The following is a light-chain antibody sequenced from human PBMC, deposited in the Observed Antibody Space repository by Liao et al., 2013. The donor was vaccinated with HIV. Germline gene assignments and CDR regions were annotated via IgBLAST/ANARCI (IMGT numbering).Light chain of an antibody. Sequence: SYELTQPPSVSVSPGQTARITCSGDALPKQYAYWYQQKPGQAPVLVIYKDSERPSGIPERFSGSNSGNTATLTISRVEAGDEADYYCQVWDSDTDHVVFGGGTKLTVL. J-gene: IGLJ2*01. CDR1: ALPKQY. CDR3: QVWDSDTDHVV. V-gene: IGLV3-25*02. CDR2: KDS.